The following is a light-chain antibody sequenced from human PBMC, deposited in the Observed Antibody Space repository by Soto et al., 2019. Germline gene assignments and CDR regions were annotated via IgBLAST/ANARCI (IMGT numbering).Light chain of an antibody. CDR1: QSVDSY. CDR3: QHRSNWPPT. Sequence: EIVLTQSPATLSLSPGERATLSRRASQSVDSYLAWYQQKVGQAPRLLIYDASNRATGIPARFSGSGSGTDFTLTISRLEPEDFAVYYCQHRSNWPPTFGQGNKVDIK. V-gene: IGKV3-11*01. J-gene: IGKJ1*01. CDR2: DAS.